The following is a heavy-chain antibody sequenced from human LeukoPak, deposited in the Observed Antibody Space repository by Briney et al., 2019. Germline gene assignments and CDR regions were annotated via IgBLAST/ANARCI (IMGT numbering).Heavy chain of an antibody. CDR3: ARAGATIRSYYYYYMDV. V-gene: IGHV4-59*01. Sequence: SETLSLTCTVSGGSISSYYWSWIRQPPGKGLEWIGYIYYSGSTNYNPSLKSRVTISVDTSKNQFSLKLSSVTAADTAVYYCARAGATIRSYYYYYMDVWGKGTTVTVSS. J-gene: IGHJ6*03. CDR1: GGSISSYY. D-gene: IGHD5-24*01. CDR2: IYYSGST.